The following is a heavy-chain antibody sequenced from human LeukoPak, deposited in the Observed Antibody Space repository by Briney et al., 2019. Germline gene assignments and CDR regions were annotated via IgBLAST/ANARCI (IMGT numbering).Heavy chain of an antibody. CDR1: GGSISSYY. V-gene: IGHV4-59*01. D-gene: IGHD4-17*01. CDR3: ARDDYGDYGWFDP. CDR2: IYYSGST. J-gene: IGHJ5*02. Sequence: SETLSLTCTVSGGSISSYYWSWLRQPPGKGLEWIGYIYYSGSTNYNPSLKSRVTISVDTSKNQFSLKLSSVTAADTAVYYCARDDYGDYGWFDPWGQGTLVTVSS.